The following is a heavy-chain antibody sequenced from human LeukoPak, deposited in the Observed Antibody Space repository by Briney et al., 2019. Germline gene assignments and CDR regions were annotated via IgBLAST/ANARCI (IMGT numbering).Heavy chain of an antibody. Sequence: SETLSLTCTVSGGSISSGGYYWSWIRQHPGKGLEWIGYIYYSGSTYYNPSLKSRVTISVDTSKNQFSLKLSSVTAADTAVYYCARGGSGYYSTWGQGTLVTVSS. CDR1: GGSISSGGYY. CDR2: IYYSGST. CDR3: ARGGSGYYST. D-gene: IGHD3-22*01. V-gene: IGHV4-31*03. J-gene: IGHJ4*02.